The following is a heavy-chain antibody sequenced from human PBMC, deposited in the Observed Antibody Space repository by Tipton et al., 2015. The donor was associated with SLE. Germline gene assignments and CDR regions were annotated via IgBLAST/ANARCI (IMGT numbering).Heavy chain of an antibody. J-gene: IGHJ4*02. CDR3: ARVPTNYYESSGYYPFDF. V-gene: IGHV4-59*02. Sequence: TLSLTCTVSGGSVSGYYWSWIRQPPGKGLEWIGHINYIGNTNYNPSLQSRVTLSVATSENQFSLKLTSVTTADTAVYYCARVPTNYYESSGYYPFDFWGQGTLVTVSS. D-gene: IGHD3-22*01. CDR2: INYIGNT. CDR1: GGSVSGYY.